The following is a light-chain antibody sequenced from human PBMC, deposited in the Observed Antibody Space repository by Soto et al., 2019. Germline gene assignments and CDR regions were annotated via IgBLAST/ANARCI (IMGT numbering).Light chain of an antibody. Sequence: QSVLTQPRSVSGSPGQSVTISCTATGSDVGDSSHVSWYQLHPGKAPKLMIYEVNNRPSGVPDRFSGSKSGSTASLTISGLQAEDEAEYYCCSYAGSYTLAFGGGTKLTVL. V-gene: IGLV2-11*01. CDR1: GSDVGDSSH. J-gene: IGLJ2*01. CDR3: CSYAGSYTLA. CDR2: EVN.